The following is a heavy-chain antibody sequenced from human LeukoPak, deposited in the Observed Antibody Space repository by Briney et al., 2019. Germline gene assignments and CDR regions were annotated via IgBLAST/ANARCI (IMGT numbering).Heavy chain of an antibody. V-gene: IGHV3-23*01. CDR2: ISSSGGST. CDR1: GFTFSSYA. Sequence: GVSLRLSCAASGFTFSSYAMSWVRQAPGKGLEWVSAISSSGGSTYYADSVKGRFTNSRDNSKNTLYLQMNSLRAEDTAVYYCAKDRYYFEYWGQGTLVTVSS. CDR3: AKDRYYFEY. J-gene: IGHJ4*02.